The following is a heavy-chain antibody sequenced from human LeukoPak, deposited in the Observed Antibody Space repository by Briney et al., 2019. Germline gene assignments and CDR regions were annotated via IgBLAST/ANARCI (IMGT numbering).Heavy chain of an antibody. D-gene: IGHD3-10*02. J-gene: IGHJ4*02. CDR1: GFTFSAFW. CDR3: AKDTEPGDYYVQIDY. Sequence: PGGSLRLSCAASGFTFSAFWMHWVRQAPGKGLEWVAVISYDGSNKYYADSVKGRFTISRDNSKNTLYLQMNSLRAEDTAVYYCAKDTEPGDYYVQIDYWGQGTLVTVSS. CDR2: ISYDGSNK. V-gene: IGHV3-30*18.